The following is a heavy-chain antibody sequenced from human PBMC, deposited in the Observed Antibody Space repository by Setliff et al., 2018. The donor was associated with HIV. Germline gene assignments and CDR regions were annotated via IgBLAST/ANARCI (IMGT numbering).Heavy chain of an antibody. V-gene: IGHV3-21*01. CDR1: GFTFSSYS. CDR3: ARVEPGGSQAFDI. D-gene: IGHD3-10*01. J-gene: IGHJ3*02. Sequence: PGGSLRLSCAASGFTFSSYSMNWVRQAPGKGLEWVSFISISSSYIYYADSVKGRFTISRDNAKNSLYLQMNSLRAEDTAVYYCARVEPGGSQAFDIWGQGTMVTVSS. CDR2: ISISSSYI.